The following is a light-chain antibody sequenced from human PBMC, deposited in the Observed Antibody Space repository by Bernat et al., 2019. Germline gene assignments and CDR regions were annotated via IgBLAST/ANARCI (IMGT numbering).Light chain of an antibody. V-gene: IGKV3-15*01. Sequence: EIVMTQSPATLSVSPGERVTLSCRASQSVNSNLAWYQQKPGQAPRLLIYGASTRATGIPARFSGSGSGTEFTLTISSLQSEDFAVYYCQQYNNWPITFGQGTRLDIK. CDR2: GAS. J-gene: IGKJ5*01. CDR3: QQYNNWPIT. CDR1: QSVNSN.